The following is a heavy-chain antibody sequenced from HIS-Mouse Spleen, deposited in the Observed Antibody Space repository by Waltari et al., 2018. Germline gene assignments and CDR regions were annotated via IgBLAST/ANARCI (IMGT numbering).Heavy chain of an antibody. CDR3: ARRGGWYFDY. Sequence: QVQLQQWGAGLLTPSETLSRTCAVYGGSFSGYYWSWIRQPPGKGLVWIGEINHSGSTNYNPSLKSLVTISVDTSKNQFSLKLSSVTAADTAVYYCARRGGWYFDYWGQGTLVTVSS. CDR2: INHSGST. D-gene: IGHD3-10*01. V-gene: IGHV4-34*01. J-gene: IGHJ4*02. CDR1: GGSFSGYY.